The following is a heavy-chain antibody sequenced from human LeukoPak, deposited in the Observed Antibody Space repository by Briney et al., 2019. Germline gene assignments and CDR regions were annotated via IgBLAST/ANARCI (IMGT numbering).Heavy chain of an antibody. J-gene: IGHJ4*02. CDR3: AKRVPYSSSSVYFDS. CDR2: ISDSGSDT. Sequence: GGSLRLSCAASGFTFSSYGLRWVRQAPGKGLEWVSAISDSGSDTYYADSVKGRFTISKDNSKNTLYLQMNSLRAEDTAVYYCAKRVPYSSSSVYFDSWGQGTLVTVSS. D-gene: IGHD6-6*01. CDR1: GFTFSSYG. V-gene: IGHV3-23*01.